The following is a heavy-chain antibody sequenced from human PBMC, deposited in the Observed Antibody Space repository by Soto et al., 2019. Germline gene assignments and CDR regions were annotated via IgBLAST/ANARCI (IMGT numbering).Heavy chain of an antibody. V-gene: IGHV4-30-2*01. J-gene: IGHJ4*02. CDR3: ARDSRSGYYLEY. D-gene: IGHD3-22*01. Sequence: QLQLQESGSRLVKPSQTLSLTCAVSGDSISNGGYSWNWIRQPPGKGLEWIGYIYHSGGTDYNPSLQSRVTITVDSSHNPSSLKLNSVTAADTAVYYCARDSRSGYYLEYWGQGTLVTVSS. CDR1: GDSISNGGYS. CDR2: IYHSGGT.